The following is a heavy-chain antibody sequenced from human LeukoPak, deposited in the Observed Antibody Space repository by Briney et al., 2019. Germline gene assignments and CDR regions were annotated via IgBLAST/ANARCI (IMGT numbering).Heavy chain of an antibody. CDR1: GFTFSSYG. Sequence: PGGSLRLSCAASGFTFSSYGMHWVRQAPGKGLEWVAVIWYDGSNKYYADSVKGRFTISRDNSKNTLYLQMNSLRAEDTAVYYCARGINSYYYYGMDVWGQGTTVTVS. J-gene: IGHJ6*02. V-gene: IGHV3-33*01. D-gene: IGHD2-15*01. CDR2: IWYDGSNK. CDR3: ARGINSYYYYGMDV.